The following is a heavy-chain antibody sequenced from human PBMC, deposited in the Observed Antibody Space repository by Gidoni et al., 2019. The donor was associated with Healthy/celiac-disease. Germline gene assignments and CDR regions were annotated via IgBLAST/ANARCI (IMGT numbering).Heavy chain of an antibody. J-gene: IGHJ4*02. CDR3: ARKGRYSSDYYFDY. Sequence: QVQLVESGGGLVKPGGSLRLSCTASGFTFSDYYMGWIPQAPGKGLELVSYISSSSSYTNYADSVKGLFTISRDNAKNSLYLQMNSLRAEDTAVYYCARKGRYSSDYYFDYWGQGTLVTVSS. CDR1: GFTFSDYY. CDR2: ISSSSSYT. V-gene: IGHV3-11*05. D-gene: IGHD5-18*01.